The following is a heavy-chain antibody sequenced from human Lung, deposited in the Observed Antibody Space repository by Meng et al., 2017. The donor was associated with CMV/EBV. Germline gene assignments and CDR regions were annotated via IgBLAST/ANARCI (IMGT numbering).Heavy chain of an antibody. V-gene: IGHV3-74*01. CDR3: ARDRIRVDP. Sequence: ESXKISCAASGFTFSSYWMHWVRQAPGKGLVWVSRINSDGSSTSYEDSVKGRFTISRDNAKNTLYLQMNSLRAEDTAVYYCARDRIRVDPWGQGTLVTVSS. CDR2: INSDGSST. CDR1: GFTFSSYW. J-gene: IGHJ5*02.